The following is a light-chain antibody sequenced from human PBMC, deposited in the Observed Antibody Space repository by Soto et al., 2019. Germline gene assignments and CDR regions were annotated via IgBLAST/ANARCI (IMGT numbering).Light chain of an antibody. Sequence: QSALTQPASVPGSPGQSITISCTGTSSDVGGYNYVSWYQQHPGKAPKLMIYEVSNRPSGVSNRFSGSKSGNTASLTISGLQAEDEADYYCSSYTSSSTWGFGGGTKLTVL. CDR3: SSYTSSSTWG. J-gene: IGLJ2*01. CDR2: EVS. V-gene: IGLV2-14*01. CDR1: SSDVGGYNY.